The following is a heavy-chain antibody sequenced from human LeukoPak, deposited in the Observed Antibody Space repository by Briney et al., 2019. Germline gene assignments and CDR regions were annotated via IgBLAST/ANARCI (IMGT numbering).Heavy chain of an antibody. CDR2: IYTSGST. J-gene: IGHJ5*02. Sequence: SETLSLTCTVSGGSISSYYWSWIRQPAGKGLEWIDRIYTSGSTNYNPSLKSRVTMSVDTSKNQFSLKLSSVTAADTAVYYCARRRNYYGSGSYYNVNWFDPWGQGTLVTVSS. CDR3: ARRRNYYGSGSYYNVNWFDP. D-gene: IGHD3-10*01. CDR1: GGSISSYY. V-gene: IGHV4-4*07.